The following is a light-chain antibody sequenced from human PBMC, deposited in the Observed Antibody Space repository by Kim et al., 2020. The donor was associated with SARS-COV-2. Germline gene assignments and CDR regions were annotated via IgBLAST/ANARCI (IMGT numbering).Light chain of an antibody. V-gene: IGLV1-40*01. CDR1: TSNIGAGYD. CDR2: GND. Sequence: VTMSGTGSTSNIGAGYDVHWYQQLPGTVPKILIYGNDQRPSGVPGRFSGSTSGTSASLAITGLQPEDEADYYCQSYDSSLTGSRVFGGGTKVTVL. CDR3: QSYDSSLTGSRV. J-gene: IGLJ3*02.